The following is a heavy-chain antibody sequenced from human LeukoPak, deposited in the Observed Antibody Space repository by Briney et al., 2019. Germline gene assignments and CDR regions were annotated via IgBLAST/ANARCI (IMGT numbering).Heavy chain of an antibody. CDR3: ATPLRAHKSYYYYYMDV. V-gene: IGHV1-69*05. CDR2: IIPIFGTA. CDR1: GYTFTSYG. Sequence: GASVKVSCKASGYTFTSYGISWVRQAPGQGLEWMGGIIPIFGTANYAQKFQGRVTITTDESTSTAYMELSSLRSEDTAVYYCATPLRAHKSYYYYYMDVWGKGTTVTVSS. J-gene: IGHJ6*03.